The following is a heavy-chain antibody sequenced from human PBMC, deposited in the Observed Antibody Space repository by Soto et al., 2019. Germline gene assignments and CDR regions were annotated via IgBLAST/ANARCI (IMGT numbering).Heavy chain of an antibody. D-gene: IGHD6-13*01. CDR1: GGSFSGYY. CDR2: INHSGST. J-gene: IGHJ6*02. Sequence: SETLSLTCAVYGGSFSGYYWSWIRQPPGKGLEWIGEINHSGSTNYNPSLKSRVTISVDTSKNQFSLKLSSVTAADTAVYYCARGPAAAPRHYGMDVWGQGTTVTVSS. CDR3: ARGPAAAPRHYGMDV. V-gene: IGHV4-34*01.